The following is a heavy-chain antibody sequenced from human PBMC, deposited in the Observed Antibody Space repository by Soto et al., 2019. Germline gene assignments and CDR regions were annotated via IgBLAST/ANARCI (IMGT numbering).Heavy chain of an antibody. D-gene: IGHD1-26*01. CDR1: GYTLTELS. J-gene: IGHJ6*02. V-gene: IGHV1-24*01. CDR3: ATDSRGLLVGANYGMDV. CDR2: FDPEDGET. Sequence: ASVKVSCKASGYTLTELSMHWVRQAPGKGLEWMGGFDPEDGETIYAQKFQGRVTMTEDTSTDTAYMELSSLRSEDTAVYYCATDSRGLLVGANYGMDVWGQGTTVTVSS.